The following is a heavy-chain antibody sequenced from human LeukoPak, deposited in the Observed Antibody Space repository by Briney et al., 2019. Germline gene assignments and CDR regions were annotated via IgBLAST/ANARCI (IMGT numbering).Heavy chain of an antibody. D-gene: IGHD6-13*01. CDR1: GYTFTGYY. CDR2: INPNSGNT. CDR3: ARTVAAAGTSAEYFQH. Sequence: GASVKVSCKASGYTFTGYYMHWVRQAPGQGLEWMGWINPNSGNTNYAQKLQGRVTMTTDTSTSTAYMELRSLRSDDTAVYYCARTVAAAGTSAEYFQHWGQGTLVTVSS. V-gene: IGHV1-18*04. J-gene: IGHJ1*01.